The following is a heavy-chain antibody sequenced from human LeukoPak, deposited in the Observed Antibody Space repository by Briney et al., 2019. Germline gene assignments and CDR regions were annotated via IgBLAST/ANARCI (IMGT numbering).Heavy chain of an antibody. CDR3: ARVAVVPAGIPYYYYYYMDV. Sequence: ASVKVSCKASGYTFTGCYMHWVRQAPGQGLEWMGWISAYNGNTNYAQKLQGRVTMTTDTSTSTAYMELRSLRSDDTAVYYCARVAVVPAGIPYYYYYYMDVWGKGTTVTVSS. CDR1: GYTFTGCY. CDR2: ISAYNGNT. D-gene: IGHD2-2*01. J-gene: IGHJ6*03. V-gene: IGHV1-18*04.